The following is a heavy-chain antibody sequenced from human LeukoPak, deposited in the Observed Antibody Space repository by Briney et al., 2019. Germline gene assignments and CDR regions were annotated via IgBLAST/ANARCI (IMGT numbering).Heavy chain of an antibody. CDR2: INPNSGGT. V-gene: IGHV1-2*02. CDR3: ARDLNVYYYGSGSYGPTDY. D-gene: IGHD3-10*01. J-gene: IGHJ4*02. Sequence: ASVKVSCKASGYTFTGYYMHWVRQAPGQGLEWMGWINPNSGGTNYAQKFQGRVTMTRDTSISTAYMELSRLRSDDTAVYYCARDLNVYYYGSGSYGPTDYWGQGTLVTVSS. CDR1: GYTFTGYY.